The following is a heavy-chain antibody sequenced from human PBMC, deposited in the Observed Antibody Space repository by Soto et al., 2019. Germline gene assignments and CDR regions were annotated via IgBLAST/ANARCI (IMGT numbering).Heavy chain of an antibody. J-gene: IGHJ4*02. CDR3: AGGQYYFDY. CDR1: GFPFSSYD. CDR2: ISYDGTNQ. Sequence: QVQLVESGGGVVQPGRSLRLSCAASGFPFSSYDMHWVRQAPGKGLDWVALISYDGTNQYYADSVKGRFTVSRDNSKNTLYLHLSSLRAEDTAVYYCAGGQYYFDYCGQGTLVSVSS. V-gene: IGHV3-30*03. D-gene: IGHD2-15*01.